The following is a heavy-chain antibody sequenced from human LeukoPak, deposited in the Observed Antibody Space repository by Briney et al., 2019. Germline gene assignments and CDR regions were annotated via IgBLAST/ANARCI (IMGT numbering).Heavy chain of an antibody. Sequence: ASVKVSCKASGYSFTVYNMYWVRQAPGQGLEWMGWINPNSGDTNYVQKFQGRVTMTRDTSITTAYMELSRLRSDNTAMYYCVRGTSNACHIWGQGTMVTVSS. J-gene: IGHJ3*02. D-gene: IGHD1-1*01. CDR2: INPNSGDT. CDR1: GYSFTVYN. V-gene: IGHV1-2*02. CDR3: VRGTSNACHI.